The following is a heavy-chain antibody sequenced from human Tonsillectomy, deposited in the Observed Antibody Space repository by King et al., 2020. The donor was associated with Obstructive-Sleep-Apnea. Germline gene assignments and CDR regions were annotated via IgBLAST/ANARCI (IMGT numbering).Heavy chain of an antibody. D-gene: IGHD6-13*01. CDR2: INAGNGNT. CDR1: GYTFSSYA. J-gene: IGHJ6*02. Sequence: QLVQSGAEMKKPGASVKVSCKASGYTFSSYAMHWVRQAPGQRLEWMGWINAGNGNTKYSQKFQGRVTITRDTSASTASMELSSLRSEDTAVYYCARDGQGFPAAAGERYYYYYTMDVWGQGTTVTVSS. CDR3: ARDGQGFPAAAGERYYYYYTMDV. V-gene: IGHV1-3*01.